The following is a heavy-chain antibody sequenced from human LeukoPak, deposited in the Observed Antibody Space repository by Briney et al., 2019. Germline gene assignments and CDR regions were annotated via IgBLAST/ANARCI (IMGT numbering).Heavy chain of an antibody. J-gene: IGHJ5*02. CDR3: ARVGRIVVVPAAMGWFDP. Sequence: SETLSLTCTVSGGSISSGDYYWSWIRQPPGKGLEWIGYIYYSGSTYYNPSLKSRVTISVDTSKNQFSLKLSSVTAADTAVYYCARVGRIVVVPAAMGWFDPWGQGTLVTVSS. D-gene: IGHD2-2*01. V-gene: IGHV4-30-4*01. CDR2: IYYSGST. CDR1: GGSISSGDYY.